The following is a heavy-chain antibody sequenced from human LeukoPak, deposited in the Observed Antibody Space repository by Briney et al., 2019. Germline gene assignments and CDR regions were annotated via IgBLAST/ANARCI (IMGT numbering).Heavy chain of an antibody. Sequence: GASVKVSCKTSGYTFSSYGISWVRQAPGQGLEWMGWISAYNGHASYAQKFEGRVAMTTDTSTSIAYMELRSLKSDDTAMYYCAREQYSGNWNYWGQGTLVTVSS. CDR2: ISAYNGHA. D-gene: IGHD5-12*01. CDR1: GYTFSSYG. J-gene: IGHJ4*02. CDR3: AREQYSGNWNY. V-gene: IGHV1-18*01.